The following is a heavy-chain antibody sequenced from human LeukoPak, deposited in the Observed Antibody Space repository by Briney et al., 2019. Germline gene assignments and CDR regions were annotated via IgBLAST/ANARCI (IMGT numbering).Heavy chain of an antibody. CDR1: GASISSHS. V-gene: IGHV4-4*07. CDR2: IYASGST. D-gene: IGHD3-22*01. CDR3: VRGLYDSSIYRAFHI. J-gene: IGHJ3*02. Sequence: SETLSLTCTVSGASISSHSWSWIRLPAGKGLEWIGRIYASGSTNSNPSLKSRVTMSVDTSKNQFSLMLSSVTAADTAVYYCVRGLYDSSIYRAFHIWGDGTMVTVSS.